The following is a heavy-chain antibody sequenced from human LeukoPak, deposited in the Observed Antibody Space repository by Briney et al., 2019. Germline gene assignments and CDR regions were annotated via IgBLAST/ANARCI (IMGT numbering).Heavy chain of an antibody. Sequence: SVKVSCKASGGTLSSYAVSWVRQAPGQGLEWMGTIIPILGTANYAQRFQARVTMTADESTSTAYMELSSLKSEDTAVYYCARKNNWYFDLWGRGTLVTVSS. CDR3: ARKNNWYFDL. CDR1: GGTLSSYA. J-gene: IGHJ2*01. V-gene: IGHV1-69*11. D-gene: IGHD2/OR15-2a*01. CDR2: IIPILGTA.